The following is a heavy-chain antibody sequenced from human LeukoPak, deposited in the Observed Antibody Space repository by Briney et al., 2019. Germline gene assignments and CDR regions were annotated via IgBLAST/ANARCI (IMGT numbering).Heavy chain of an antibody. J-gene: IGHJ5*02. D-gene: IGHD3-3*01. CDR3: ARAGVEGSWFDP. CDR2: IIPILGIA. CDR1: GGTFSSYA. Sequence: ASVKVSCKASGGTFSSYAISWVRQAPGQGLEWVGRIIPILGIANYAQKFQGRVTITADKSTSTAYMELSSLRSEDTAVYYCARAGVEGSWFDPWGQGTLVTVSS. V-gene: IGHV1-69*04.